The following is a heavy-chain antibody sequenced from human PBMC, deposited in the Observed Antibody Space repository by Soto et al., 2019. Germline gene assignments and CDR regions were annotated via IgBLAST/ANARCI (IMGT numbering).Heavy chain of an antibody. CDR1: RGTFSYNT. D-gene: IGHD3-10*01. CDR2: VIPMVGMS. Sequence: QVQLVQSGAEVKKPGSSVKVSCTASRGTFSYNTISWVRQAPGQGREWMGRVIPMVGMSSYAQKFQGRLTITADKSTSTVYMVLNSLRPEDTAVYYCATNYGSGSTHFDYWGQGTLVTVSS. V-gene: IGHV1-69*02. J-gene: IGHJ4*02. CDR3: ATNYGSGSTHFDY.